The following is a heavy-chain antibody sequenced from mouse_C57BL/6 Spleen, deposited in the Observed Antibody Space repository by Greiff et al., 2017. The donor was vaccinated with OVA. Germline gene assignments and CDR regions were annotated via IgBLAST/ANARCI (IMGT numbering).Heavy chain of an antibody. Sequence: EVKLMESGGGLVKPGGSLKLSCAASGFTFSSYAMSWVRQTPEKRLEWVATISDGGSYTYYPDNVKGRFTISRDNAKNNLYLQMSHLKSEDTAMYYCARESNGDYYAMDYWGQGTSVTVSS. V-gene: IGHV5-4*01. CDR2: ISDGGSYT. CDR1: GFTFSSYA. D-gene: IGHD2-5*01. J-gene: IGHJ4*01. CDR3: ARESNGDYYAMDY.